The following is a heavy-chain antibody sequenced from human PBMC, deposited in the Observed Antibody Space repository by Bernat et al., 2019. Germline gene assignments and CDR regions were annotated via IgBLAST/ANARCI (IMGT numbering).Heavy chain of an antibody. CDR2: VYSSGST. CDR3: ATPWRATYYFGSSGYYGWDAFDT. D-gene: IGHD3-22*01. V-gene: IGHV4-39*01. J-gene: IGHJ3*02. CDR1: AGSFSGNNYF. Sequence: HLQRQESGPGRVKPSETLSLTCIASAGSFSGNNYFWGWIREPPGKGLEGIGGVYSSGSTYYNPSLKGRVTISVDTSKNQFSLKLTSVTAADTAVYYCATPWRATYYFGSSGYYGWDAFDTWGQGTMVTVSS.